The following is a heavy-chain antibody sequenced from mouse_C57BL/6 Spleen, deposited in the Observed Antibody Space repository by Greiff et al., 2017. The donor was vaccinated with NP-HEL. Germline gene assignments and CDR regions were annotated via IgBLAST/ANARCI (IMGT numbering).Heavy chain of an antibody. V-gene: IGHV5-17*01. J-gene: IGHJ4*01. CDR3: ARIYLYAMDY. CDR1: GFTFSDYG. Sequence: EVKLVESGGGLVKPGGSLKLSCAASGFTFSDYGMHWVRQAPEKGLEWVAYISSGSSTIYYADTVKGRFTISRDNAKTTLFLRMTSLRSEDTAMYYCARIYLYAMDYWGQGTSVTVSS. CDR2: ISSGSSTI. D-gene: IGHD2-3*01.